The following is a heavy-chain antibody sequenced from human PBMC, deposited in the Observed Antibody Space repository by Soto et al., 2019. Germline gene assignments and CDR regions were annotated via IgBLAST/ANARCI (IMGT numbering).Heavy chain of an antibody. J-gene: IGHJ6*03. CDR3: AGTTSHQWYYMDV. D-gene: IGHD1-7*01. Sequence: QVPLQESGPGLVKPSQTLSLTCAISGDSVSSNSAAWNWIRLSPSRGLEWLARKYYRARWYNDYAVSVRSRITVNPDTSKNQFSLQLTSVTPEDTAVYYCAGTTSHQWYYMDVWGKGTTVTVSS. CDR2: KYYRARWYN. CDR1: GDSVSSNSAA. V-gene: IGHV6-1*01.